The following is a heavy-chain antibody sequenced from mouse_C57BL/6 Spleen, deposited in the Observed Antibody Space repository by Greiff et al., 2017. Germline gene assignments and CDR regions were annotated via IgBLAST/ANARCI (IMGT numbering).Heavy chain of an antibody. D-gene: IGHD2-3*01. CDR2: IDPSDSET. Sequence: QVQLQQPGAELVRPGSSVKLSCKASGYTFTSYWMHWVKQRPIQGLEWIGNIDPSDSETHYNQKFKDKDTLTVDKSSSTAYMQLSSLTSEDSAVXYCARQEDGYYPYYFDYWGQGTTLTVSS. V-gene: IGHV1-52*01. J-gene: IGHJ2*01. CDR3: ARQEDGYYPYYFDY. CDR1: GYTFTSYW.